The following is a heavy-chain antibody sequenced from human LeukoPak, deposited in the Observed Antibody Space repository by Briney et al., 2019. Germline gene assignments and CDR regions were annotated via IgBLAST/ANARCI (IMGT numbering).Heavy chain of an antibody. CDR1: GGTFSSYA. J-gene: IGHJ3*02. D-gene: IGHD1-14*01. V-gene: IGHV1-69*13. CDR2: IIPIFGTA. Sequence: SVKVSCKASGGTFSSYAISWVRQAPGQGLEWMGGIIPIFGTANYAQKFQGRVTITADESTSTAYMELSSLRSEDTAVYYCASPVEPNDAFDIWGQGTMVTVSS. CDR3: ASPVEPNDAFDI.